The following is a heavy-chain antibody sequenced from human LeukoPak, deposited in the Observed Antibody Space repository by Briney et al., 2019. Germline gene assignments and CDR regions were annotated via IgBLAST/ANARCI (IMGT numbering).Heavy chain of an antibody. CDR2: IKQDGGEK. CDR3: ARDRGFGQADV. V-gene: IGHV3-7*03. D-gene: IGHD3-10*01. J-gene: IGHJ6*04. CDR1: GFTFSGYW. Sequence: PGGSLRLSCAASGFTFSGYWMSWLRQAPGKGLEWVANIKQDGGEKYYVDSVKGRFTISRDNAKNSLYLQMNSLGAEDTAVYYCARDRGFGQADVWGKGTTVTVSS.